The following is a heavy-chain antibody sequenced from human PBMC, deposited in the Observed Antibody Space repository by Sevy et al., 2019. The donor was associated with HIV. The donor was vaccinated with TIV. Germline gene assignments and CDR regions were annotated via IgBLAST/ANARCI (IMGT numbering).Heavy chain of an antibody. CDR2: ISYDGSNK. CDR3: SKDGSYYYYDSRVPPLTYHFDL. D-gene: IGHD3-22*01. V-gene: IGHV3-30*18. J-gene: IGHJ4*02. CDR1: GFTFSSYG. Sequence: GGSLRLSCAASGFTFSSYGMHWVRQAPGKGLEWVAVISYDGSNKYYADSVKGRFTIPIDNSKNTLFLHMNSPRPGGRLECYCSKDGSYYYYDSRVPPLTYHFDLWAQGTRVTV.